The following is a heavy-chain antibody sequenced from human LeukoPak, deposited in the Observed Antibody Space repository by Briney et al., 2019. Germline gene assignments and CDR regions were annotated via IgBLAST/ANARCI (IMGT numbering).Heavy chain of an antibody. V-gene: IGHV3-23*01. CDR2: ISGSGGST. Sequence: GGSLRLSCAASGFTFSSYAMNWVRQAPGKGLEWVSAISGSGGSTYYADSVKGRFTISRDNSKNTLYLQMNSLRADDSAVYYCAKDIYYYDSSGSLDYWGQGTLVTVSS. D-gene: IGHD3-22*01. CDR1: GFTFSSYA. J-gene: IGHJ4*02. CDR3: AKDIYYYDSSGSLDY.